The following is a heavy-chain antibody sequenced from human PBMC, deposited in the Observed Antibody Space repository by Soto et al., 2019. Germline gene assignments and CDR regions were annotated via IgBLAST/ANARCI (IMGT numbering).Heavy chain of an antibody. Sequence: EVQLVESGGGLVQPEGSLKLSCAASGFTFSGSAMHWIRQAPGKGLEWVGRIRSKANSYATSYAASVQGRFTVSRDDSKNTAYLQMNSLKTEDTAVYYCARQVGDAYKVEGCYDYWGQGTLVIVSS. J-gene: IGHJ4*02. CDR2: IRSKANSYAT. V-gene: IGHV3-73*01. CDR1: GFTFSGSA. D-gene: IGHD3-3*01. CDR3: ARQVGDAYKVEGCYDY.